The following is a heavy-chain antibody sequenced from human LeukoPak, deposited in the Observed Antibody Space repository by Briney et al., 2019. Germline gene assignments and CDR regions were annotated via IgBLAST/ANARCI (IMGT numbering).Heavy chain of an antibody. V-gene: IGHV1-3*01. D-gene: IGHD2-8*01. J-gene: IGHJ4*02. Sequence: ASVKVSCKASGYTFTSYAMHWVRQAPGQRLEWMGWINAGNGNTKYSQKFQGRVTITRDTSASTAYMELSSPRSEDTAMYYCARLKYCTNGVCYAGFDYWGQGTLVTVSS. CDR2: INAGNGNT. CDR3: ARLKYCTNGVCYAGFDY. CDR1: GYTFTSYA.